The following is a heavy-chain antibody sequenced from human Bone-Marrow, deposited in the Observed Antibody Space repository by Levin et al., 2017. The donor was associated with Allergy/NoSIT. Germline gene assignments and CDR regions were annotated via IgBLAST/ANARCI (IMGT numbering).Heavy chain of an antibody. CDR1: GFTFNGHA. Sequence: GGSLRLSCSVSGFTFNGHAMHWVRQAPGKGLEYVSAISNNGISIYYADSVKGRFTISRDNSKNTLYLQMSSLKSEDTGVYYCVKNLYSSGWYGAFDFWGQGTMVTVSS. V-gene: IGHV3-64D*06. CDR2: ISNNGISI. D-gene: IGHD6-19*01. J-gene: IGHJ3*01. CDR3: VKNLYSSGWYGAFDF.